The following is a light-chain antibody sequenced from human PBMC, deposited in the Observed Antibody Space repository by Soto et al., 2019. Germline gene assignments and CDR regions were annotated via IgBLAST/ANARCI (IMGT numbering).Light chain of an antibody. CDR1: QSISSY. CDR2: AAS. CDR3: QQSYSTPRG. Sequence: DIQMTQSPSSLSASVGDRVTITCRASQSISSYLNWYQQKPGKAPKLLIYAASSLQGGVPSRFSGSGSGTDFTLTISSLQPEDFATYYCQQSYSTPRGFGQGTRLEIK. V-gene: IGKV1-39*01. J-gene: IGKJ5*01.